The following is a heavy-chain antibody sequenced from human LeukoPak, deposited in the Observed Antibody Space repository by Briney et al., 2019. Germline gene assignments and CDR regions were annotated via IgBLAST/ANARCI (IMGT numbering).Heavy chain of an antibody. J-gene: IGHJ4*02. Sequence: PSETLSLTCTVSGGSISRYFWSWIRQPPGKGLEWIGYVYYSGSTNYNPSLKSRVTISVDTSKKQFSLNLTSVTAADTAVYYCARVITGTTDHVPENYYFDYWGQGTLVTVSS. CDR2: VYYSGST. CDR3: ARVITGTTDHVPENYYFDY. V-gene: IGHV4-59*08. D-gene: IGHD1-20*01. CDR1: GGSISRYF.